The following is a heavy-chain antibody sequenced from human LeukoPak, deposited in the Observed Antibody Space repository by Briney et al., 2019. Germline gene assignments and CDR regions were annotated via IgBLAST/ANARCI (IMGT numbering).Heavy chain of an antibody. D-gene: IGHD5-12*01. J-gene: IGHJ4*02. Sequence: GGSLRLSCAASGFTFSSYGMHWVRQAPGKGLEWVAVISYDGSNKYYADSVKGRFTISRDNSKNTLYLQMNSLRAEDTAVYYCATGYSGNGVGYWGQGTLVTVSS. CDR1: GFTFSSYG. CDR3: ATGYSGNGVGY. CDR2: ISYDGSNK. V-gene: IGHV3-30*03.